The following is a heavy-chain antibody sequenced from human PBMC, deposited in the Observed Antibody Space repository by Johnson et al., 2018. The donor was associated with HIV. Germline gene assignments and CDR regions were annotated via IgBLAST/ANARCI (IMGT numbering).Heavy chain of an antibody. CDR2: ISGSGGSP. CDR1: GFTFSSYA. J-gene: IGHJ3*02. CDR3: ARDLYWTLWFGDAFDI. V-gene: IGHV3-23*04. D-gene: IGHD3-10*01. Sequence: VQLVESGGGLVKPGGSLRPSCAASGFTFSSYAMSWVRQAPGKGLEWVSAISGSGGSPYYAASVKGRFPISRDNAKNSLYLQMNSLRAEDTAVYYCARDLYWTLWFGDAFDIWGQGTMVTVSS.